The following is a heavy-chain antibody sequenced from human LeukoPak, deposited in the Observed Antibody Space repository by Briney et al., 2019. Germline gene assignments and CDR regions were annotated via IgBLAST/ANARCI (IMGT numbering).Heavy chain of an antibody. CDR2: IAWDDDK. J-gene: IGHJ4*02. CDR1: GFSLRTSGMC. CDR3: ARTYSSSWLDY. Sequence: SGPTLVNPTQTLTLTCTFSGFSLRTSGMCVSWIRLPPGKALEWLALIAWDDDKYYSTSLKTRLTISKDTSKNQVVLTMTNMEPVDTARYYCARTYSSSWLDYWGQGTLVTVSS. D-gene: IGHD2-2*01. V-gene: IGHV2-70*01.